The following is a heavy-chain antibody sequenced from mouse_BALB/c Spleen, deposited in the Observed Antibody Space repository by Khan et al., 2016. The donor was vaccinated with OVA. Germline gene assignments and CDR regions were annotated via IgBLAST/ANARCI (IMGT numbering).Heavy chain of an antibody. CDR3: ARLPYCQYNIMDY. CDR2: IWNDGTT. J-gene: IGHJ4*01. CDR1: GFSLPNYG. D-gene: IGHD2-10*01. V-gene: IGHV2-6-1*01. Sequence: QVQLKQSAPGLAAPSQSLSITCTISGFSLPNYGVHWVRQPPGKGLEWLVVIWNDGTTNYISSLKSRLTITKDHSQSQVFLKMHSLQTDATAIYFSARLPYCQYNIMDYWCKGNLDSVAS.